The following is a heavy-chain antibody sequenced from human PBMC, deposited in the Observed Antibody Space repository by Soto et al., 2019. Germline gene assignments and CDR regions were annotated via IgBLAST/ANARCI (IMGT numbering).Heavy chain of an antibody. CDR1: GGTFSSYA. CDR3: ASGPYSSFRRYYFDY. D-gene: IGHD6-6*01. V-gene: IGHV1-69*13. J-gene: IGHJ4*02. Sequence: SVKVSCKASGGTFSSYAISWVRQAPGQGLEWMGGIIPIFGTANYAQKFQGRVTITAXXXXXXAXMXLXXXXSEXTAVYDCASGPYSSFRRYYFDYWGQGTLVTVSS. CDR2: IIPIFGTA.